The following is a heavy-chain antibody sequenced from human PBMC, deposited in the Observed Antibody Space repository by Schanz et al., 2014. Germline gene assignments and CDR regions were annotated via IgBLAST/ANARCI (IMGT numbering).Heavy chain of an antibody. CDR2: INGYNGHT. D-gene: IGHD6-13*01. Sequence: QVQLEQSGAEVKKPGASVKVSCKTSGYAFSDYGITWVRQAPGQGLEWMGWINGYNGHTLYAQKFQGRVTMTTDTSTSTVYMELSSLRSEDTAVYYCARDGVDAAAGGNYWGQGTLVNVSS. J-gene: IGHJ4*02. CDR1: GYAFSDYG. V-gene: IGHV1-18*01. CDR3: ARDGVDAAAGGNY.